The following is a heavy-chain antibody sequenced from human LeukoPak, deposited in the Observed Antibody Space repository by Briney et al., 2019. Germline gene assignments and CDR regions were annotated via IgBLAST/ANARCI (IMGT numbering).Heavy chain of an antibody. CDR3: ARVRREGSGWYDQAHVYYYYGMDV. J-gene: IGHJ6*02. D-gene: IGHD6-19*01. Sequence: PSETLSLTCAVYGGSFSGYYWSWIRQPPGKGLEWIGEINHSGSTNYNPSLKSRVTISVDTSKNQFSLKLSSVTAADTAVYYCARVRREGSGWYDQAHVYYYYGMDVWGQGTTVTVSS. V-gene: IGHV4-34*01. CDR1: GGSFSGYY. CDR2: INHSGST.